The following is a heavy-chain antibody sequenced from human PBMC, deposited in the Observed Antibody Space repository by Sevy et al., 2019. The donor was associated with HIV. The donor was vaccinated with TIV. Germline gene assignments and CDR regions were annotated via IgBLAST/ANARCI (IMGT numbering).Heavy chain of an antibody. CDR3: ARHRPGLGATGPFDY. CDR2: IYYSGST. J-gene: IGHJ4*02. V-gene: IGHV4-39*01. CDR1: GGSISSSSYY. Sequence: SETLSLTCTVSGGSISSSSYYWGWIRQPPGKGLEWIGSIYYSGSTYYNPSLKRRVTISVDTSKNQFSLKLSSVTAADTAVYYCARHRPGLGATGPFDYWGQGTLVTVSS. D-gene: IGHD1-26*01.